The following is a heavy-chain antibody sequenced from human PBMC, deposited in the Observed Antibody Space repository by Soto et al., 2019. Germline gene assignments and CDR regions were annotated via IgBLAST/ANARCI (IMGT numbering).Heavy chain of an antibody. CDR2: INHSGST. Sequence: QVQLQQWGAGLLKPSETLSLTCAVYGGSFSGYYWSWIRQPPGKGLEWIGEINHSGSTNYNPSLKSRVTISVDTSKNQSSLKLSSVTAADTAVYYCARSDIVVVPAAIDAFDIWGQGTMVTVSS. J-gene: IGHJ3*02. CDR3: ARSDIVVVPAAIDAFDI. D-gene: IGHD2-2*01. CDR1: GGSFSGYY. V-gene: IGHV4-34*01.